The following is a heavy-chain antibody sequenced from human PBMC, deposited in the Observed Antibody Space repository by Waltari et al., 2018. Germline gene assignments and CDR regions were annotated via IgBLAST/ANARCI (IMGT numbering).Heavy chain of an antibody. CDR2: ISGSGGST. CDR1: GFTFSSYA. V-gene: IGHV3-23*01. CDR3: AKEFSRVSMIVVVDVFDY. D-gene: IGHD3-22*01. J-gene: IGHJ4*02. Sequence: FLHPFLSLRLSCAASGFTFSSYAMSWVRQAPGKGLEWVSAISGSGGSTYYADSVKGRFTISRDNSKNTLYLQMNSLRAEDTAVYYCAKEFSRVSMIVVVDVFDYWGQGTLVTVSS.